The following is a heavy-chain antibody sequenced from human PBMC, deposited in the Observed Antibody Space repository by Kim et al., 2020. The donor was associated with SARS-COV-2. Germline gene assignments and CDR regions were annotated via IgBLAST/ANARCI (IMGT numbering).Heavy chain of an antibody. CDR3: ARDKVLYPAALYFDY. Sequence: SETLSLTCTVSGYSISSGYYWGWIRQPPGKGLEWIGSIYHSGSTYYNPSLKSRVTISVDTSKNQFSLKLSSVTAADTAVYYCARDKVLYPAALYFDYWGQGTLVTVSS. V-gene: IGHV4-38-2*02. J-gene: IGHJ4*02. D-gene: IGHD2-2*01. CDR1: GYSISSGYY. CDR2: IYHSGST.